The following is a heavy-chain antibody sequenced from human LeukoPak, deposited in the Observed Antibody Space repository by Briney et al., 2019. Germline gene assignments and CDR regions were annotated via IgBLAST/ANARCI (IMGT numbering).Heavy chain of an antibody. V-gene: IGHV4-39*01. J-gene: IGHJ5*02. CDR1: GGSISSSSYY. CDR2: IYYRGST. Sequence: SETLSLTCTVSGGSISSSSYYWGWIRQPPVKGLEWIGSIYYRGSTYYNPSLKSRVTISVDTSKNQFSLKLSSVTAADTAVYYCASTNCSSASCYGANWFDPWGQGTLVTVSS. CDR3: ASTNCSSASCYGANWFDP. D-gene: IGHD2-2*01.